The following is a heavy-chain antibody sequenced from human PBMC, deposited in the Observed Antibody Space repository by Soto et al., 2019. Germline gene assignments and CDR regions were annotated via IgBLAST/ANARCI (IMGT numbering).Heavy chain of an antibody. D-gene: IGHD5-18*01. Sequence: XAPGKGLEWVSGISWNSGSIGYADSVKGRFTISRDNAKDSLYLQMNSLRAEDTALYYCAKDINRGYTYGFPDYWGQGTLVTVSS. CDR3: AKDINRGYTYGFPDY. J-gene: IGHJ4*02. V-gene: IGHV3-9*01. CDR2: ISWNSGSI.